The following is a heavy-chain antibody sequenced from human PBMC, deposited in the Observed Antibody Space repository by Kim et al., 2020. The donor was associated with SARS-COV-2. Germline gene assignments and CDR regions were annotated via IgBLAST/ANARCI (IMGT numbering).Heavy chain of an antibody. CDR1: GFTFSSYW. CDR2: INSDGSST. V-gene: IGHV3-74*01. Sequence: GGSLRLSCAASGFTFSSYWMYWVRQAPGKGLVWVSRINSDGSSTTYADSVKGRFTISRDNAKNTLYLQMNSLRAEDTAVYYCARGSSGSYPRAFDGWGQGTMVTVSS. J-gene: IGHJ3*01. D-gene: IGHD1-26*01. CDR3: ARGSSGSYPRAFDG.